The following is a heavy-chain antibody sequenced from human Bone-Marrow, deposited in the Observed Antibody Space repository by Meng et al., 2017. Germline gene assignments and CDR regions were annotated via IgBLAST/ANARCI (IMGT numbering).Heavy chain of an antibody. CDR1: GFTFTAYS. CDR3: ARDGGSYGSVGYGMDV. CDR2: INQDGTEK. J-gene: IGHJ6*02. Sequence: GESLKISCAASGFTFTAYSMIWVRQAPGKGLEWVANINQDGTEKYYVDSVKGRFTISRDNAKNSLYLQMNSLRAEDTAVYHCARDGGSYGSVGYGMDVWGQGTTVTVSS. V-gene: IGHV3-7*01. D-gene: IGHD5-18*01.